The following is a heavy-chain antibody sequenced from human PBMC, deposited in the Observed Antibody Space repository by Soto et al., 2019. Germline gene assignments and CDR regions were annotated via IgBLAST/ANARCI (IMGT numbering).Heavy chain of an antibody. CDR1: GFTFSNAW. CDR3: TTREVVGLNYYYYYMDV. Sequence: GGSLRLSCAASGFTFSNAWMSWVRQAPGKGLEWVGRIKSKTDGGTKDYAAPGKGRFTISRDDSKNTLYLQINSLKTEDTAVYYCTTREVVGLNYYYYYMDVWGKGTTVTVSS. D-gene: IGHD2-15*01. V-gene: IGHV3-15*01. J-gene: IGHJ6*03. CDR2: IKSKTDGGTK.